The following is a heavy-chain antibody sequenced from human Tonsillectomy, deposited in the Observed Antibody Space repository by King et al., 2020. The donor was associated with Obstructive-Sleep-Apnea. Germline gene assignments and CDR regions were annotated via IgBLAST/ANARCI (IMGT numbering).Heavy chain of an antibody. D-gene: IGHD3-10*01. V-gene: IGHV4-31*03. CDR3: AIYGSGSYYKGGDAFDI. CDR1: GGSISSGGSY. CDR2: IYYSGRT. J-gene: IGHJ3*02. Sequence: VQLQESGPGLVKHSQTLSLTCTVSGGSISSGGSYWSWIRQHPGEGLVWLGYIYYSGRTYYNPSLKMRVTISIDTAKNQFSLKLSSVIAGDTAVYYCAIYGSGSYYKGGDAFDIWGQGTMVTVSS.